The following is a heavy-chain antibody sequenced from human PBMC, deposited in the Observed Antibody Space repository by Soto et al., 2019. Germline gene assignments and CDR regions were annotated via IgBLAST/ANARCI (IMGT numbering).Heavy chain of an antibody. Sequence: QVQLVQSGAEVKKPGALVKVSCKASGYTFTSYDINWVRQATGQGLEWMGWMNPNSGNTGYAQKFQGRVTMTRNTSISTAYMELSSLRSEDTAVYYCARGPGADDSSGYNDAFDIWGQGTMVTVSS. CDR3: ARGPGADDSSGYNDAFDI. CDR2: MNPNSGNT. CDR1: GYTFTSYD. D-gene: IGHD3-22*01. J-gene: IGHJ3*02. V-gene: IGHV1-8*01.